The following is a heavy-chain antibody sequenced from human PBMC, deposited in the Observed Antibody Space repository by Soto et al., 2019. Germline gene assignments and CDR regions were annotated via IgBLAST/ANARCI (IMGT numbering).Heavy chain of an antibody. D-gene: IGHD3-3*01. CDR2: ISGSGGST. V-gene: IGHV3-23*01. CDR3: ATAEYYDFWSGSIDY. CDR1: GFTFSSYA. Sequence: GGSLRLSCAASGFTFSSYAMSWVRQAPGKGLEWVSAISGSGGSTYYADSVKGRFTISRDNSKNTLYLQMNSLRAEDTAVYYCATAEYYDFWSGSIDYWGQGTLVTVSS. J-gene: IGHJ4*02.